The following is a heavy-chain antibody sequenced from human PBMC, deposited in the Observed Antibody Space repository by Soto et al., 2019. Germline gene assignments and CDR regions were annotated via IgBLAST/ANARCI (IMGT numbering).Heavy chain of an antibody. CDR3: ARENWFFDY. CDR2: INPDGSGE. CDR1: GFSFEIYW. Sequence: GGSLRLSCAASGFSFEIYWMGWVRQAPGKGLEWVANINPDGSGEYYLDSVKGRFTISRDNTKNSVYLQMNSLVGDDTAVYYCARENWFFDYWGQGTPVTVSS. V-gene: IGHV3-7*01. J-gene: IGHJ4*02. D-gene: IGHD3-10*01.